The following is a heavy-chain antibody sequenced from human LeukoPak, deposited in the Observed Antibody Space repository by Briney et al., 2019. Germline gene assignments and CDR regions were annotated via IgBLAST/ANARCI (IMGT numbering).Heavy chain of an antibody. D-gene: IGHD3-10*01. CDR1: GYTFTGYY. J-gene: IGHJ6*02. V-gene: IGHV1-3*01. CDR2: INAGNGNT. Sequence: ASVKVSCKASGYTFTGYYMHWVRQAPGQRLEWMGWINAGNGNTKYSQKFQGRVTITRDTSASTAYMELSSLRSEDTAVYYCARSMVRGIYYYYGMDVWGQGTTVTVSS. CDR3: ARSMVRGIYYYYGMDV.